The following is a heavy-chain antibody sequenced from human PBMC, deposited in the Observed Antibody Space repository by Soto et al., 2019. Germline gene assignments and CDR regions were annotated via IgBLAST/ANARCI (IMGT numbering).Heavy chain of an antibody. D-gene: IGHD3-3*01. CDR2: IYYSGST. CDR1: GGSISSGDYY. V-gene: IGHV4-30-4*01. J-gene: IGHJ5*02. Sequence: SETLSLTCTVSGGSISSGDYYWSWIRQPPGKGLEWIGYIYYSGSTYYNPSLKSRVTISVDTSKNQFSLKLSSVTAADTAVYYCARASIYDFWSGYYLAGNWFDPWGQGTLVTVSS. CDR3: ARASIYDFWSGYYLAGNWFDP.